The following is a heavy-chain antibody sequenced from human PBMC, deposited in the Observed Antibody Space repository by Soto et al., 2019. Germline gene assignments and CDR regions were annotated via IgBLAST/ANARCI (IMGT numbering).Heavy chain of an antibody. CDR3: ARALLREYGGISDPYYFDY. Sequence: GGSLRLSCAASGFTFSSYSMNWVRQAPGKGLEWVSSISSSSSYIYYADSVKGRFTISRDNAKNSLYLQMNSLRAEDTAVYYCARALLREYGGISDPYYFDYWGQGPLVTVAS. J-gene: IGHJ4*02. D-gene: IGHD5-12*01. CDR1: GFTFSSYS. CDR2: ISSSSSYI. V-gene: IGHV3-21*01.